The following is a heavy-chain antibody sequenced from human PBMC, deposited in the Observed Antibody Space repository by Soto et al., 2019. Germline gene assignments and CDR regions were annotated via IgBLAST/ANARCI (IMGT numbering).Heavy chain of an antibody. CDR1: GFTFSSYG. CDR3: ARASTSCCYGAFDI. Sequence: QVQLVESGGGVVQPGRSLRLSCAASGFTFSSYGMHWVRQAPGKGLEWVAVIWYDGSNKYYADSVKGRFTISRDNSKNTLYLQMNSLRAEDTAVYYCARASTSCCYGAFDIWCQGTMVTVSS. V-gene: IGHV3-33*01. J-gene: IGHJ3*02. D-gene: IGHD2-2*01. CDR2: IWYDGSNK.